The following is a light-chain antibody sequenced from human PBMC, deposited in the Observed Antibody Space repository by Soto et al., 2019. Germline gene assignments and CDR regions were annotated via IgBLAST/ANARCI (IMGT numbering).Light chain of an antibody. CDR1: QNIRSS. Sequence: EVVMTQSPASLSASPGERVTLSCRASQNIRSSLAWYQQRPGQAPRLLIYDASTRATGIPPRFSGGGSGTEFTVTISSLQSEDFAIYYCQQRSNWPPLTFGGGTKVDIK. CDR3: QQRSNWPPLT. CDR2: DAS. V-gene: IGKV3-15*01. J-gene: IGKJ4*01.